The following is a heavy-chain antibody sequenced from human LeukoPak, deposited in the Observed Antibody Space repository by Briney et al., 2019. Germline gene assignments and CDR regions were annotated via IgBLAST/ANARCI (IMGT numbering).Heavy chain of an antibody. Sequence: GGSLRLSCAASGFTFSSYGMHWVRQAPGKGLEWVAFIRYDGSNKYYADSVKGRFTISRDNSKNTLYLQMNSLRAEDTAVYYCAKEGHHYYDSSGYPDYWGQGTLVTVSS. J-gene: IGHJ4*02. CDR1: GFTFSSYG. CDR3: AKEGHHYYDSSGYPDY. CDR2: IRYDGSNK. D-gene: IGHD3-22*01. V-gene: IGHV3-30*02.